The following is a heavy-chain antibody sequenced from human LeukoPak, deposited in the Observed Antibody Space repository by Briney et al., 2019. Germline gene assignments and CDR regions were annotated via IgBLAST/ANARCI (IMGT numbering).Heavy chain of an antibody. Sequence: SETLSLTCAVYGGSFSGYYWGWIRQPPGKGLEWIGSIYYSGSTYYNPSLKSRVTISVDTSKNQFSLKLSSVTAADTAVYYCAKNTYYYDSSGYPAPDWYFDLWGRGTLVTVSS. D-gene: IGHD3-22*01. V-gene: IGHV4-39*01. CDR1: GGSFSGYY. CDR3: AKNTYYYDSSGYPAPDWYFDL. CDR2: IYYSGST. J-gene: IGHJ2*01.